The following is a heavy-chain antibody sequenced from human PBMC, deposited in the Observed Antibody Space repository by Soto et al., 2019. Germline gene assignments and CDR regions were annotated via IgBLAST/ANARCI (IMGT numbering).Heavy chain of an antibody. CDR3: ASYYYDSSGYYYVPGVY. J-gene: IGHJ4*02. V-gene: IGHV4-39*01. CDR2: IYYSRST. CDR1: GCSISSSSYY. D-gene: IGHD3-22*01. Sequence: PSETLSLTCTVSGCSISSSSYYWGWIRQPPGKGLEWIGSIYYSRSTYYNPYLKSRVTISVDTSKNQFSLKLSSVTAADTAVYYCASYYYDSSGYYYVPGVYWGQGTLVTVSS.